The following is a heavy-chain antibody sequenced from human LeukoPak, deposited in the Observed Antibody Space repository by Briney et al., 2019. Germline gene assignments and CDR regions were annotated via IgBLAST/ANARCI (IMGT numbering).Heavy chain of an antibody. CDR3: ALKYYYDSSGYYFRGAFDI. J-gene: IGHJ3*02. CDR2: INPNSGGT. D-gene: IGHD3-22*01. CDR1: GYTFTGYY. V-gene: IGHV1-2*02. Sequence: ASVKVSCKASGYTFTGYYMHWVRQAPGQGLEWMGWINPNSGGTNYAQKFQGRVTITRDTSISTAYMELSRLRSDDTAVYYCALKYYYDSSGYYFRGAFDIWGQGTMVTVSS.